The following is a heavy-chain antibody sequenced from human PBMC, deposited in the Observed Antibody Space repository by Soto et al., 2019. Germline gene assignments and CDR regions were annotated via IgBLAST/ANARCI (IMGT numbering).Heavy chain of an antibody. Sequence: PSETLSLTCAVSGYSISSGYYWGWIRQPPGKGLEWIGSIYHSGSTYYNPSLKSRVTISVDTSKNQFSLKLSSVTAADTAVYYCASAYCGGDCQSYYYYYGMDVWGQGTTVTVSS. CDR3: ASAYCGGDCQSYYYYYGMDV. CDR2: IYHSGST. CDR1: GYSISSGYY. V-gene: IGHV4-38-2*01. D-gene: IGHD2-21*02. J-gene: IGHJ6*02.